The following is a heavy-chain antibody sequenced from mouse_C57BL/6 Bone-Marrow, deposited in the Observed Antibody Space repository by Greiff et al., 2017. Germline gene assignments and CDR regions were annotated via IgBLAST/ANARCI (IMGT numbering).Heavy chain of an antibody. Sequence: EVKLMESGGGLVKPRGSLKLSCAASGFTFSSYAMSWVRQTPEKRLEWVATISDGGSYTYYPDNVKGRFTISRDNAKNNLYLQMSHLKSEDTAMYYCARDNGYYVFDYWGQGTTLTVSS. CDR1: GFTFSSYA. D-gene: IGHD2-3*01. J-gene: IGHJ2*01. CDR2: ISDGGSYT. V-gene: IGHV5-4*01. CDR3: ARDNGYYVFDY.